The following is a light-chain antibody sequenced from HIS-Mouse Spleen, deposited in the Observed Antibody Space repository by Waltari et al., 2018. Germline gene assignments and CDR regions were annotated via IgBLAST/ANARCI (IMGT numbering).Light chain of an antibody. CDR1: SSDVGGYNY. V-gene: IGLV2-11*01. CDR2: DVS. CDR3: CSYAGSYTLV. Sequence: QSALTQPRSVSGSPGQSVTTSCTGTSSDVGGYNYVSWYQHHPGKAPKLMIYDVSKRPSGVPDRFSGSKSGNTASLTISGLQAEDEADYYCCSYAGSYTLVFGGGTKLTVL. J-gene: IGLJ2*01.